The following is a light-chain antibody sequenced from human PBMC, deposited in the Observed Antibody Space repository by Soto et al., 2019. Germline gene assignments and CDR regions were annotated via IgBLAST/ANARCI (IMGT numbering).Light chain of an antibody. CDR1: QSLLHITGETF. CDR3: MQSTQLPHT. CDR2: EVS. V-gene: IGKV2D-29*02. J-gene: IGKJ5*01. Sequence: DVVMTQTPLSLSVAPGQPASISCKSSQSLLHITGETFLFWYLQKPGQSPQLLIYEVSTRVSGVPDRFSGSESGTDFTLEISRVETDDVGIYSCMQSTQLPHTFRQGTRLGIE.